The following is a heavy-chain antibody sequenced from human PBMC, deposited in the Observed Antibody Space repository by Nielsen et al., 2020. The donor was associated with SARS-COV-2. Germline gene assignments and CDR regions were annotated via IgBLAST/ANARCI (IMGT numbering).Heavy chain of an antibody. CDR3: AKNPAYYGSGSYFSWFDP. D-gene: IGHD3-10*01. CDR2: INPNSGGT. CDR1: GYTFTGYY. J-gene: IGHJ5*02. Sequence: ASVKVSCKASGYTFTGYYMHWVRQAPGQGLEWMGWINPNSGGTNYAQKFQGRVTMTRDTSISTAYMELSRLRSDDTAAYYCAKNPAYYGSGSYFSWFDPWGQGTLVTVSS. V-gene: IGHV1-2*02.